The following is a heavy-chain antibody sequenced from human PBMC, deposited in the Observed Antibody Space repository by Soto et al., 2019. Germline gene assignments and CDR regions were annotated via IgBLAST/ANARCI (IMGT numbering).Heavy chain of an antibody. CDR3: ATTQTFDY. J-gene: IGHJ4*02. CDR2: IRQDGSEK. V-gene: IGHV3-7*01. CDR1: GFTFSNYW. Sequence: EVQVVESGGGLVQPGGSLKLSCVASGFTFSNYWMSWVRQAPGKGLEWVANIRQDGSEKNFVDSVQGRLTISRDNAKNSVDLQMNSLRAEDTAVDYCATTQTFDYWGQGTLVTVSS.